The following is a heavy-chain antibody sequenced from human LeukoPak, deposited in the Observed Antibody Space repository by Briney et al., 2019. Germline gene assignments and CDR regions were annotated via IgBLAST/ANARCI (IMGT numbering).Heavy chain of an antibody. CDR2: IYYSGST. CDR3: AREDGSGQYYFDY. V-gene: IGHV4-59*01. J-gene: IGHJ4*02. D-gene: IGHD3-10*01. Sequence: PSETLSLTSTVSGGSISSYYWSWIRQPPGKGLEWIGYIYYSGSTNYNPSLKSRVTISVDTSKNQFSLKLSSVTAADTAVYYCAREDGSGQYYFDYWGQGTLVTVSS. CDR1: GGSISSYY.